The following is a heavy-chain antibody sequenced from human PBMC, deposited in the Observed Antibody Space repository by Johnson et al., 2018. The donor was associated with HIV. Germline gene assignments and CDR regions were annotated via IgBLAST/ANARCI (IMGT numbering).Heavy chain of an antibody. CDR1: GFTFRSYA. D-gene: IGHD4-17*01. CDR2: ISYDGSNR. CDR3: ARDGTFGYGDYVGRAFDI. J-gene: IGHJ3*02. V-gene: IGHV3-30*04. Sequence: QVQLVESGGGVVQPGRSLRLSCAASGFTFRSYAMHWVRQAPGRGLEWVAVISYDGSNRNYADSVKGRFTISRDNSKNTLYLQMNSLRAEDTAVYCWARDGTFGYGDYVGRAFDIWGQGTMVTVSS.